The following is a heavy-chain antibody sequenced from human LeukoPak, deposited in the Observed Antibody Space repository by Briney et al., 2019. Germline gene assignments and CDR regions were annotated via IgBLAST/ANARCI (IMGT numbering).Heavy chain of an antibody. CDR2: IKQDGSEK. CDR1: GFTFSSYW. J-gene: IGHJ4*02. CDR3: ASHYDSSGYYPLDY. D-gene: IGHD3-22*01. V-gene: IGHV3-7*01. Sequence: GGSLRLSCAASGFTFSSYWMSWVRQAPGKGLEWVANIKQDGSEKYYVDSVKGRFTTSRDNAKNSLYLQMNSLRAEDTAVYYCASHYDSSGYYPLDYWGQGTLVTVSS.